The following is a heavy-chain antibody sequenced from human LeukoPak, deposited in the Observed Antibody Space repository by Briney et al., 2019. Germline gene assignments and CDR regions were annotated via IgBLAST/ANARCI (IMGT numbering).Heavy chain of an antibody. J-gene: IGHJ4*02. CDR1: GFTFSSYS. D-gene: IGHD6-19*01. CDR2: ISSSSSYI. CDR3: AKGGVTSGWPTPFDS. V-gene: IGHV3-21*01. Sequence: PGGSLRLSCAASGFTFSSYSMNWVRQAPGKGLEWVSSISSSSSYIYYADSVKGRFTISRDNSRNTLYLQMNSLRDEDTAVYYCAKGGVTSGWPTPFDSWGQGTLVTVSS.